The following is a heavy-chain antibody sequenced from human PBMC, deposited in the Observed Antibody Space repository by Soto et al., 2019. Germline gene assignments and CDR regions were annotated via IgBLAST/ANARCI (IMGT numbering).Heavy chain of an antibody. V-gene: IGHV3-21*01. CDR3: AIDSGKAVAGFFDY. CDR1: GFTFSSYS. D-gene: IGHD6-19*01. CDR2: IISISSYI. Sequence: EVQLVESGGGLVKPGGSLRLSCAASGFTFSSYSMNWVRQAPGKGRERVSSIISISSYIYYADSVKGRFTISRDNAKNSLYLQMNSLRAEDTAVDYCAIDSGKAVAGFFDYLGQGTLVPVSS. J-gene: IGHJ4*02.